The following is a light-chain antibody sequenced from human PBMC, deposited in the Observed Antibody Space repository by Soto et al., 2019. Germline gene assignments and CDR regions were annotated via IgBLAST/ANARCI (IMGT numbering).Light chain of an antibody. CDR1: SSDVGSYNY. CDR3: SSQTTSNTLV. V-gene: IGLV2-14*03. Sequence: QSVLTQPASVSGSPGQSITISCTGTSSDVGSYNYVSWYQEHPGKAPKLIIYDVTNRPAGVSNRFSGSKSGNTASLTISGLQADDEADYYCSSQTTSNTLVFGSGTKVTVL. CDR2: DVT. J-gene: IGLJ1*01.